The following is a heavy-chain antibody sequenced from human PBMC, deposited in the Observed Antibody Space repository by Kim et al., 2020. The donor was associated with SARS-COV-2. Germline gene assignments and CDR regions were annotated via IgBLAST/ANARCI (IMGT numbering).Heavy chain of an antibody. Sequence: GGSLRLSCAASGFTFSAYNMSWIRQAPGKGLEWVSYISSSGGTIYYADSVKGRFTISRDNAKNSLYLQMNSLRAEDTAVYYCARDRWQCQAVVCDYYMDVWGQGTPVTVSS. CDR2: ISSSGGTI. V-gene: IGHV3-11*01. J-gene: IGHJ6*03. D-gene: IGHD2-15*01. CDR1: GFTFSAYN. CDR3: ARDRWQCQAVVCDYYMDV.